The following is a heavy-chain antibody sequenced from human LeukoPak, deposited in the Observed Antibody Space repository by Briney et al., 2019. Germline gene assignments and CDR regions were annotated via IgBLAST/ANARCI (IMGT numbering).Heavy chain of an antibody. CDR1: GFTFSSYA. V-gene: IGHV3-23*01. Sequence: GGSLRLSCAASGFTFSSYAMSWVRQAPGKGMEWVSAISGSGGSTYYADSVKGRFTISRDNAKNTLYLQMNSLRAEDTAVYFCARAVLLSPHSDDAFDIWGQGTMVTVSS. D-gene: IGHD3-10*01. CDR2: ISGSGGST. CDR3: ARAVLLSPHSDDAFDI. J-gene: IGHJ3*02.